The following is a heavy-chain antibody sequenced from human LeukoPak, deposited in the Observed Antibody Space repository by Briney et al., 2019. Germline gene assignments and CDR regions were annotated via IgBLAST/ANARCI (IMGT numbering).Heavy chain of an antibody. V-gene: IGHV3-74*01. CDR3: ARRGSYYDSSGYKRYYYMDV. D-gene: IGHD3-22*01. CDR2: INSDGSST. J-gene: IGHJ6*03. CDR1: GFTFSSYW. Sequence: GGSLRLSCAASGFTFSSYWMHWVRQAPGKGLVWVSRINSDGSSTSYADSVKGRFTISRDNSKNTLYLQMNSLRAEDTAVYYCARRGSYYDSSGYKRYYYMDVWGKGTTVTVSS.